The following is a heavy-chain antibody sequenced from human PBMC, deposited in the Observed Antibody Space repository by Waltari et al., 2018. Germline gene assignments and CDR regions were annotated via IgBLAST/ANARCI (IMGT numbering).Heavy chain of an antibody. D-gene: IGHD6-13*01. CDR2: IKRDGSTT. CDR3: AREIAVTGQYYVDY. Sequence: EVQLVESGGDSVQPGGSLRLSCAVSGFTFISYWMHWVRHVPGKGLVWGSRIKRDGSTTTSADSVKGRFTISRDNAKNTLYLQMNSLRAEDTAVYYCAREIAVTGQYYVDYWGQGTLVTVSS. V-gene: IGHV3-74*01. J-gene: IGHJ4*02. CDR1: GFTFISYW.